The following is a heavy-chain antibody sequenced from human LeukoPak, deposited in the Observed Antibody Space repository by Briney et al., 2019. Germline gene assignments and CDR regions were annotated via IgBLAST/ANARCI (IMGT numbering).Heavy chain of an antibody. V-gene: IGHV3-21*01. Sequence: GGSLGLSCVASGLTFTSSDFNWIRQAPGKGLEWLSTITRSGSNLYYADSVKGRFTTSRDDAKDSVYLQMESLRVEDTAIYYCARNFDSWGQGTLVTVSS. CDR1: GLTFTSSD. CDR3: ARNFDS. CDR2: ITRSGSNL. J-gene: IGHJ4*02.